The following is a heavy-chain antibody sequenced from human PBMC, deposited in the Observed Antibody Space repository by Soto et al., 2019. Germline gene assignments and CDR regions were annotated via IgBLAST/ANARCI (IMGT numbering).Heavy chain of an antibody. V-gene: IGHV1-69*06. J-gene: IGHJ6*02. CDR2: ILPVFGTT. D-gene: IGHD1-26*01. Sequence: SVKVSCKASGDTSSNYGVSWVRQAPGQGLEWMGGILPVFGTTTHARNFQGRITITADKSTSTVYMELTSLRSDDTATYYCARDPDEVVGTDYHYYGMDVWDQGATVTVSS. CDR3: ARDPDEVVGTDYHYYGMDV. CDR1: GDTSSNYG.